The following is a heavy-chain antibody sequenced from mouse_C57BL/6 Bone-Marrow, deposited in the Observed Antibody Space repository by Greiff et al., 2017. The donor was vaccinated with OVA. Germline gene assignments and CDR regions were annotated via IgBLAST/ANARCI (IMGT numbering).Heavy chain of an antibody. Sequence: DVLLVASGGDLVKPGGSLKLSCAASGFTFSSYGMSWVRQTPDKRLEWVATISSGGSYTYYPDSVKGRFTISRDNAKNTRYLQMSSLKSEDTAMYYCRITTVVATDFDYWGQGTTLTVSS. CDR2: ISSGGSYT. CDR1: GFTFSSYG. D-gene: IGHD1-1*01. CDR3: RITTVVATDFDY. V-gene: IGHV5-6*01. J-gene: IGHJ2*01.